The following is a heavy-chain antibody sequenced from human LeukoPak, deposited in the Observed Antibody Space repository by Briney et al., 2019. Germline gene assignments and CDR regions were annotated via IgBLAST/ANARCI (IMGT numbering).Heavy chain of an antibody. J-gene: IGHJ4*02. CDR2: ISSGSSTI. Sequence: GGSLRLSCAASGFTFSTHSMNWVRQAPGKGLEWVSYISSGSSTIFYADSVKGRFTISRDNAKHSLYLQMNSLRAEDTAVYYCARDYDSTGYNFDYWGQGTLVTVSS. D-gene: IGHD3-22*01. CDR3: ARDYDSTGYNFDY. CDR1: GFTFSTHS. V-gene: IGHV3-48*04.